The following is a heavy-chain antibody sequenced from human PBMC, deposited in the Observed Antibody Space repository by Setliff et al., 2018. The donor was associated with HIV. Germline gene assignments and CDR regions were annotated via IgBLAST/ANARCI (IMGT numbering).Heavy chain of an antibody. V-gene: IGHV3-74*01. J-gene: IGHJ4*02. D-gene: IGHD3-10*01. Sequence: GSLRLSCAASGFTFSSYWMHWVRQAPGKGLVWVSRINSDGSSTSYADSVKGRFTISRDNAKNTLYLQMNSLRAEDTAVYYCARKTAYYYGSGTYYKFDYWGQGTLVTVSS. CDR1: GFTFSSYW. CDR3: ARKTAYYYGSGTYYKFDY. CDR2: INSDGSST.